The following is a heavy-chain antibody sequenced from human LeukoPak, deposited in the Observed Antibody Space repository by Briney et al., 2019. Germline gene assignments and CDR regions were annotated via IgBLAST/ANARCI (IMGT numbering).Heavy chain of an antibody. J-gene: IGHJ4*02. D-gene: IGHD1-26*01. CDR2: IKSKTDGGTT. V-gene: IGHV3-15*01. CDR1: GFTFSNAW. CDR3: TSTGGYYRDFDY. Sequence: GGSLRLSCAASGFTFSNAWMSWVRQAPGKGLEWVGRIKSKTDGGTTDHAAPVKGRLTISRDDSKNTLYLQMNSLKTEDTAVYYCTSTGGYYRDFDYWGQGTLVTVSS.